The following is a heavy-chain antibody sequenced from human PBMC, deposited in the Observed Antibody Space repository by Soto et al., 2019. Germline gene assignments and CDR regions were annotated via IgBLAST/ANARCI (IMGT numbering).Heavy chain of an antibody. D-gene: IGHD1-1*01. CDR1: GFTFSDYY. CDR3: ARWNGGFDP. J-gene: IGHJ5*02. CDR2: INQDGSAK. Sequence: EEQLVESGGGLVQPGGSLRLSCAASGFTFSDYYMSWVRQAPGKGLEWVASINQDGSAKSYVDSVRGRFTISRDNGKNSLSLQMESLRADDTAVYYCARWNGGFDPWGQGTLVTVSS. V-gene: IGHV3-7*05.